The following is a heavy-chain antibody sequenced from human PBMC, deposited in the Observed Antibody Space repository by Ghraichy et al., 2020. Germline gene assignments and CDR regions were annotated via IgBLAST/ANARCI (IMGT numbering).Heavy chain of an antibody. D-gene: IGHD5-12*01. CDR1: GGSFSGYF. CDR2: IDHSGST. V-gene: IGHV4-34*01. J-gene: IGHJ4*02. CDR3: GRKAHYDSVDY. Sequence: SETLSLTCAVYGGSFSGYFWTWIRQPPGNGLEWIGEIDHSGSTLYNPSLKSRVTVSVDPSKNQFFLKLSSVAAADTAVYYCGRKAHYDSVDYWGQGTLVIVSS.